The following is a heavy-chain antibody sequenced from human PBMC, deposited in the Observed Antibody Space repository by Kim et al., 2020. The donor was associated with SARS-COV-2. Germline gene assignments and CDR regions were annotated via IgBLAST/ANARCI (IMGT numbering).Heavy chain of an antibody. J-gene: IGHJ4*02. D-gene: IGHD1-26*01. CDR3: VRDGASSGSYYYDY. V-gene: IGHV3-7*01. Sequence: VDAVKGRLTISRDNAKNSLYLQMNSLRAEDTAVYYCVRDGASSGSYYYDYWGQGTLVTVSS.